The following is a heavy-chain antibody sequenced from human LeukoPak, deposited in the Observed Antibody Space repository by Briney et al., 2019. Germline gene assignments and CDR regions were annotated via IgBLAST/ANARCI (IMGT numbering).Heavy chain of an antibody. CDR2: ISGTGDST. V-gene: IGHV3-23*01. Sequence: GGSLRLSCAASGFIFTNYAMSWVRQAPGKGLQWVSTISGTGDSTYYADSVKGRFTISRDNSKNTLYLQMNSLRGEDTAMYYCARVQGGGYRTADYWGQGTLVTVSS. D-gene: IGHD6-19*01. J-gene: IGHJ4*02. CDR1: GFIFTNYA. CDR3: ARVQGGGYRTADY.